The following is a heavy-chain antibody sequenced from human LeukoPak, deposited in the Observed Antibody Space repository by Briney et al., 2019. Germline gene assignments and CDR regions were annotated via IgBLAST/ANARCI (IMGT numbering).Heavy chain of an antibody. CDR3: ARDKKSGESSEIDY. V-gene: IGHV3-74*03. J-gene: IGHJ4*02. Sequence: PGGSLRLSCAASEFTFSNYWVHWVRRAPGKGLVWVSRINRDGSTTKYADSVKGRFTVSRDNAKNTLNLQMNSLRAEDTAVYYCARDKKSGESSEIDYWGQGSLVTVSS. D-gene: IGHD3-10*01. CDR1: EFTFSNYW. CDR2: INRDGSTT.